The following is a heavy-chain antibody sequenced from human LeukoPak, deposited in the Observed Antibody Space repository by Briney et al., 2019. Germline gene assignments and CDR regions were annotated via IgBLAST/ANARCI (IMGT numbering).Heavy chain of an antibody. D-gene: IGHD3-3*01. Sequence: TGGSLRLSCAASGFTFSSYAMSWVRQAPGKGLEWVSAISGSGGSTYYADSVRGRFTISRDNSKNTLYLQMNSLRAEDTDVYYCANQGTYYDFWSGYGGNVTFDYWGQGTLVTVSS. CDR3: ANQGTYYDFWSGYGGNVTFDY. CDR2: ISGSGGST. V-gene: IGHV3-23*01. CDR1: GFTFSSYA. J-gene: IGHJ4*02.